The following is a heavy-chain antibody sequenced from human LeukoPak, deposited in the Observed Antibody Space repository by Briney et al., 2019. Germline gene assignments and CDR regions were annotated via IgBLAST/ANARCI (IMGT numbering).Heavy chain of an antibody. V-gene: IGHV3-30*02. CDR3: APRVVVITAPFDY. CDR2: IRCDGTDK. J-gene: IGHJ4*02. Sequence: GGSLRLSCAASGFTFSSYAMSWVRQAPGKGLEWVAFIRCDGTDKYYADSVKGRFTISRDNSKNTLYLQMNSLRPEDTAVYYCAPRVVVITAPFDYWGQGTLVTVSS. CDR1: GFTFSSYA. D-gene: IGHD2-21*01.